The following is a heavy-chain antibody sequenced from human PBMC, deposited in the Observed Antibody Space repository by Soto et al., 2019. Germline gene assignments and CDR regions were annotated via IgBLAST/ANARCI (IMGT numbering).Heavy chain of an antibody. J-gene: IGHJ5*02. CDR1: GYIFINYG. Sequence: ASVKVSCKASGYIFINYGITWVRQAPGQGLEWMGWISGYDGNTKYADKLQGRVTMTTDTSTTTAYMELRSLRSDDTAVYYCARDEVPAANWLDRWGQGTLVTVSS. CDR2: ISGYDGNT. CDR3: ARDEVPAANWLDR. V-gene: IGHV1-18*01. D-gene: IGHD2-2*01.